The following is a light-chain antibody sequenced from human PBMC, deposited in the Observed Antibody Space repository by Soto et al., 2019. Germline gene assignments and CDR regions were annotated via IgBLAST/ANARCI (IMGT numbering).Light chain of an antibody. J-gene: IGKJ1*01. CDR1: QSISSW. V-gene: IGKV1-5*01. CDR2: DAS. CDR3: QQYNSYWET. Sequence: DIQMTQSPSTLSASVGDRVTITCRASQSISSWLAWYQQKPGKAPKLLIYDASSLESGVPSRFSGSGSGTESTLTISSLQPDDFATYYCQQYNSYWETFGQGTKVDI.